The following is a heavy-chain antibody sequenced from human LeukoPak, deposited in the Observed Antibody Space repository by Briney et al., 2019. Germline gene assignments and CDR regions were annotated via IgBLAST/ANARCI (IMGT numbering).Heavy chain of an antibody. D-gene: IGHD6-13*01. Sequence: KPSETLSLTCTFSGGSLSSSSYYWGWIRQPPGKGLEWIGGIYYSGSTYYNPSLKSRVTISVDTSKNQFSLKLSSVTAADTAVYYCARQDLAAARDAFDIWGQGTMVTVSS. CDR1: GGSLSSSSYY. J-gene: IGHJ3*02. CDR3: ARQDLAAARDAFDI. V-gene: IGHV4-39*01. CDR2: IYYSGST.